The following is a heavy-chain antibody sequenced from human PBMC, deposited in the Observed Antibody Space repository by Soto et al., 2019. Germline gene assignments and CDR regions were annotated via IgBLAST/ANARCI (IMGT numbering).Heavy chain of an antibody. CDR1: GFTFSSYW. CDR2: IKQDGSEK. CDR3: AREIGYCSSTSCYIDYYYYYGMDV. J-gene: IGHJ6*02. Sequence: EVQLVESGGGLVQPGGSLRLSCAASGFTFSSYWMSWVRQAPGKGLEWVANIKQDGSEKYYVDSVKGRFTISRDNAKNSLYLQMNSLRAEDTAVYYCAREIGYCSSTSCYIDYYYYYGMDVWGQGTTVTVSS. D-gene: IGHD2-2*02. V-gene: IGHV3-7*01.